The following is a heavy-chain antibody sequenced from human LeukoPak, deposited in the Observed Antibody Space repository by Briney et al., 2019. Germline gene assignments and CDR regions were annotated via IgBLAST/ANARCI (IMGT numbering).Heavy chain of an antibody. V-gene: IGHV1-8*01. CDR1: GYTFPSYD. CDR2: MNPNSGNT. J-gene: IGHJ6*02. Sequence: ASVKVSCKASGYTFPSYDINWVRQATGQGLEWMGWMNPNSGNTGYAQKFQGRVTMTRNTSISTAYMELSSLRSEDTAVYYCARANALYYDFWSGRQMDVWGQGTTVTVSS. CDR3: ARANALYYDFWSGRQMDV. D-gene: IGHD3-3*01.